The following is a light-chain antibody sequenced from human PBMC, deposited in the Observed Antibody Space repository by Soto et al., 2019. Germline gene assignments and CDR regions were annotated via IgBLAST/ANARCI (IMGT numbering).Light chain of an antibody. Sequence: QSALTQPRSVSGSPGQSVTISCTGTSSDVGNYNYVSWYQQHPGKAPKVMIYDVSKRPSGVPDRFSGSKSGNTASLTSSGLQVEDEADYYCCSYAGRYALWVFGGGTKVTVL. CDR3: CSYAGRYALWV. J-gene: IGLJ3*02. CDR2: DVS. V-gene: IGLV2-11*01. CDR1: SSDVGNYNY.